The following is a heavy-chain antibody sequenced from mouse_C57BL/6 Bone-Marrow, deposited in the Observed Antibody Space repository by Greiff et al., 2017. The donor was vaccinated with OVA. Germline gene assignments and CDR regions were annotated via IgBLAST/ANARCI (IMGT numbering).Heavy chain of an antibody. J-gene: IGHJ3*01. V-gene: IGHV1-80*01. Sequence: QVQLQQSGAELVKPGASVKISCKASGYAFSSYWMNWVKQRPGKGLEWIGQSYPGDGDIKYNGKFKGKATMTAAKSSRPAYMQLSSLTSEDSAVYFCAREGSYDGYYTFAYWGQGTLVTVSA. CDR2: SYPGDGDI. CDR1: GYAFSSYW. D-gene: IGHD2-3*01. CDR3: AREGSYDGYYTFAY.